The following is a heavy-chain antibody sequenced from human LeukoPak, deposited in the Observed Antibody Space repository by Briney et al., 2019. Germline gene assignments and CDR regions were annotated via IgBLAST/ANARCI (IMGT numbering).Heavy chain of an antibody. CDR3: ARAGYYGSGSYYHY. CDR2: IYYSGST. Sequence: PSETLSLTCTVSGGSISSYYWSWIRQPPRKGLEWIGYIYYSGSTNYNPSLKSRVTISVDTSKNQFSLKLSSVTAADTAVYYCARAGYYGSGSYYHYWGQGTLVTVSS. CDR1: GGSISSYY. J-gene: IGHJ4*02. V-gene: IGHV4-59*01. D-gene: IGHD3-10*01.